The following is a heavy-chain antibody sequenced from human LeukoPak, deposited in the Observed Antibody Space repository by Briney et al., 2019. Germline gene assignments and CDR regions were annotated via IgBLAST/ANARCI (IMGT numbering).Heavy chain of an antibody. D-gene: IGHD6-6*01. Sequence: GGSLRLSCAASGFTFDDYAMHWVRQAPGKGLEWVSGISWNSGSIAYADSVRGRFTISRDNVKNSLFLELNSLRPEDTALYYCAKDSSSGGHYFDHWGQGTLLTVSS. CDR1: GFTFDDYA. V-gene: IGHV3-9*01. J-gene: IGHJ4*02. CDR3: AKDSSSGGHYFDH. CDR2: ISWNSGSI.